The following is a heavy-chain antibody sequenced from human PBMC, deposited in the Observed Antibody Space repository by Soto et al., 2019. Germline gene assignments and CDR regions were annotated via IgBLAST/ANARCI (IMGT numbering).Heavy chain of an antibody. CDR1: GGSISSYY. Sequence: QVQLQESGPGLVKPSETLSLTCTVSGGSISSYYWSWIRQPPGKGLEWIGYIYYSGSTNYNPSLKSRVTISVDTSKNQFSLKLSSVTAADTAVYYCAREGYAAQTLDPWGQGTLVTVSS. CDR3: AREGYAAQTLDP. CDR2: IYYSGST. V-gene: IGHV4-59*01. J-gene: IGHJ5*02. D-gene: IGHD2-2*01.